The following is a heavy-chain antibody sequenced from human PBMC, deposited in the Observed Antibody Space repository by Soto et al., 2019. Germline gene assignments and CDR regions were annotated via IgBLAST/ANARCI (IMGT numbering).Heavy chain of an antibody. V-gene: IGHV4-34*01. CDR2: INHSGST. D-gene: IGHD6-13*01. CDR3: ARGRGAAAGSNY. CDR1: GGSFSGYY. Sequence: QVQLQQWGAGLLKPSETLSLTCAVYGGSFSGYYWSWIRQPPGKGLEWIGEINHSGSTNYNPSLKSRVTISVDTSKNQVSLKLSSVTAADTAVYYCARGRGAAAGSNYWGQGTLVTVSS. J-gene: IGHJ4*02.